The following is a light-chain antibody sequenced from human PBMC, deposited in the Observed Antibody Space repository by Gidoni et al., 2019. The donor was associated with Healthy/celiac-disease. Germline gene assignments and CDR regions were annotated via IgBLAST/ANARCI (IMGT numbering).Light chain of an antibody. CDR2: GKN. J-gene: IGLJ2*01. Sequence: SSELTQDPAVSVALGQTVRITCQGDSLRSYYASWYQQTPGQAPVLVIYGKNNPPSGIPDRFSGSSSGNTASLTITGAQAEDEADYYCNSRDSSGNHLRVFGGGTKLTVL. V-gene: IGLV3-19*01. CDR1: SLRSYY. CDR3: NSRDSSGNHLRV.